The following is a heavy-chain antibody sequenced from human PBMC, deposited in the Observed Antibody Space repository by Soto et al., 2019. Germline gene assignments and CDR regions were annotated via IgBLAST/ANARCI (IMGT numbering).Heavy chain of an antibody. CDR2: IGRGGDT. CDR1: GFSFIIYG. Sequence: GGSLRLSCEVSGFSFIIYGMSWVRQGPGKGLEWVSTIGRGGDTFYADSVKGRFTISRDNSKNTVFLQMDSLRSEDTALYFCAKDGTIGGIHHYAMDVWGQGTTVTVSS. V-gene: IGHV3-23*01. J-gene: IGHJ6*02. D-gene: IGHD2-15*01. CDR3: AKDGTIGGIHHYAMDV.